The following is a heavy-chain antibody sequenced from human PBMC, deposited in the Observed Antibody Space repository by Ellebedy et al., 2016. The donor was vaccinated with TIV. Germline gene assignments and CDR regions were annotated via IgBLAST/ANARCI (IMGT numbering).Heavy chain of an antibody. CDR3: ARDIVEMDFAGGY. CDR2: FDSEDGET. D-gene: IGHD5-24*01. CDR1: GYTLTELS. V-gene: IGHV1-24*01. J-gene: IGHJ4*02. Sequence: AASVKVSCKVSGYTLTELSMHRVRQAPGKGLEWMGGFDSEDGETIYAQKFQGRVTMTEDTSTDTAYMELSSLRFEDTDVYYCARDIVEMDFAGGYWGQGTLVTVSS.